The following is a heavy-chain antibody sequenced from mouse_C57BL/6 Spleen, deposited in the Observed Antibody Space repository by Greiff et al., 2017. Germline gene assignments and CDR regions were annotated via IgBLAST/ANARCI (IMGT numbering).Heavy chain of an antibody. D-gene: IGHD1-1*01. J-gene: IGHJ3*01. CDR2: IDPEDGET. Sequence: VQLKESGAELVKPGASVKLSCTASGFTIKDYYMHWVKQRPEKVLEWIGRIDPEDGETKYAPKFQGKATITADTSSNTAYLQLSSLTSEDTAVYYCARSDYYYGSSYAGFAYWGQGTLVTVSA. CDR3: ARSDYYYGSSYAGFAY. V-gene: IGHV14-2*01. CDR1: GFTIKDYY.